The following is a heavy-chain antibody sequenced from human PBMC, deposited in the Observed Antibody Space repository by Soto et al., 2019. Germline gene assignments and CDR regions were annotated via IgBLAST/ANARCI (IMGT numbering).Heavy chain of an antibody. V-gene: IGHV3-11*05. Sequence: QVQLVESGGGLVKPGGSLRLSCAASGFTFSDYYMSWIRQAPGKGLEWVSYISSSSSYTNYADSVKGRFTISRDNAKNSLYLQMTILIADYTSVYYCARVRADAFDSWGQGTMVTGSS. CDR2: ISSSSSYT. D-gene: IGHD4-17*01. CDR1: GFTFSDYY. CDR3: ARVRADAFDS. J-gene: IGHJ3*02.